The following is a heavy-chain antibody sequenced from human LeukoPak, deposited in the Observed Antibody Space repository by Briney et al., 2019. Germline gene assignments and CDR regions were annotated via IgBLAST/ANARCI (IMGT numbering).Heavy chain of an antibody. CDR1: GLTFNNYW. D-gene: IGHD1-1*01. CDR3: VRVNWNDGRVF. V-gene: IGHV3-74*01. J-gene: IGHJ4*02. Sequence: PGGSLRLSCAASGLTFNNYWMHWVRQAPGKGLVWVSRINNDGSSTSYADSVRGRFTISRDNAKNTLYLQMNSLRAEDTAVYYCVRVNWNDGRVFWGQGTLVTVS. CDR2: INNDGSST.